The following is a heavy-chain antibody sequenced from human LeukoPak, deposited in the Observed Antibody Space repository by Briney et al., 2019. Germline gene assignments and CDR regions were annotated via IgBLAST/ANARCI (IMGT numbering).Heavy chain of an antibody. J-gene: IGHJ4*02. Sequence: SETLSLTCTVSGGSISSSSYYWGWIRQPPGKGLEWIGSIYYSGSTYYNPSLKSRVTISVDTSKNQFSLKLSSVTAADTAVYYCARATYQASSDYWGQGTLVTVSS. CDR2: IYYSGST. D-gene: IGHD2-2*01. CDR1: GGSISSSSYY. CDR3: ARATYQASSDY. V-gene: IGHV4-39*01.